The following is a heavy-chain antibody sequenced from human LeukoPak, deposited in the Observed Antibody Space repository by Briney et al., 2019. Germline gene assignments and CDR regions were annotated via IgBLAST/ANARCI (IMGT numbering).Heavy chain of an antibody. Sequence: PSETLSLTCTVSGGSTTSGDYYWSWIRQPPGKGLEWIGYIYYSGSTYYNPSLKSRVTMSVGTSKNQFSLRLSSVTAADTAVYYCARGGYYYDSSGYYYPFDYWGQGTLVTVSS. J-gene: IGHJ4*02. V-gene: IGHV4-30-4*08. CDR2: IYYSGST. CDR3: ARGGYYYDSSGYYYPFDY. D-gene: IGHD3-22*01. CDR1: GGSTTSGDYY.